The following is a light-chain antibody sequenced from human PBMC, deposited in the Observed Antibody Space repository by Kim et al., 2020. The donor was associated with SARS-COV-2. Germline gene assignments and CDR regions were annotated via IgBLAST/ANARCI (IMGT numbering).Light chain of an antibody. V-gene: IGLV2-11*01. CDR3: CSYAGSYTYV. CDR1: RSDVGGYDL. CDR2: DVS. Sequence: QSALTQPRSVSGSPGQPVTISCTGTRSDVGGYDLVSWYQQHPGKAPKLVIFDVSKRPSGVPDRFSGSKSGSTASLTISGLRTEDEADYYCCSYAGSYTYVFGVGTKVTVL. J-gene: IGLJ1*01.